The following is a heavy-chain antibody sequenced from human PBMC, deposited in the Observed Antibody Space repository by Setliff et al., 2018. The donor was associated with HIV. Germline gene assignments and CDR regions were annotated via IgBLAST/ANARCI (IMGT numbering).Heavy chain of an antibody. CDR1: GFSFSNYA. CDR2: ISSSSSYT. V-gene: IGHV3-11*05. J-gene: IGHJ4*02. CDR3: VRDGHLYGQPFDY. Sequence: PGGSLRLSCSASGFSFSNYAMHWVRQAPGKGLEWVSYISSSSSYTNYADSVKGRFTVSRDNAKNTLYLQLDSLSAEDAAVYFCVRDGHLYGQPFDYWGQGALVTVSS. D-gene: IGHD3-10*01.